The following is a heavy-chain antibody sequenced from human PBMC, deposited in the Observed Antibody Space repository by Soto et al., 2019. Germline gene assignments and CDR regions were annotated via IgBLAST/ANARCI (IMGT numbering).Heavy chain of an antibody. V-gene: IGHV3-9*01. CDR1: GFTFGDYA. Sequence: EVQLVESGGGLVQPGRSLRLSCAASGFTFGDYAMHWVRQSPGKGLEWVSGISWNSVSRFYAAAVKGRFTISRDNAQNSIYLQMNSLTSDDTGLYYCAKVVVIGPHFYYYYMDVWGQGVTVTVSS. D-gene: IGHD3-22*01. CDR2: ISWNSVSR. J-gene: IGHJ6*03. CDR3: AKVVVIGPHFYYYYMDV.